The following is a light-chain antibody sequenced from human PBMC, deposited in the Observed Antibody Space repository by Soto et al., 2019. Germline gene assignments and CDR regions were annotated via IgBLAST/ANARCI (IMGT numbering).Light chain of an antibody. Sequence: QSVLTQPPSVSGAPGQRVTISCTGSSSNIGAGLDVHWYQQLPGTAPKLLIYSNNIRPSGVPDRFSGSKSGTSGSLAITGLQAEDEADYYCQSYDISLSASVFGGGTEVTVL. J-gene: IGLJ3*02. V-gene: IGLV1-40*01. CDR3: QSYDISLSASV. CDR2: SNN. CDR1: SSNIGAGLD.